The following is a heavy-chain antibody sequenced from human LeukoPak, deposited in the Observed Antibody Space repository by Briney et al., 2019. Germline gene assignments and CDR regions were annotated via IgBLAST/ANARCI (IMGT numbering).Heavy chain of an antibody. D-gene: IGHD6-13*01. CDR2: IYYSGST. J-gene: IGHJ4*02. V-gene: IGHV4-31*03. Sequence: SETLSLTCTVSGGSMSGYYWSWIRQHPGKGLEWIGYIYYSGSTYYNPSLKSRVTISVDTSKNQFSLKLSSVTAADTAVYYCARDRMAAGLFDYWGQGTLVTVSS. CDR3: ARDRMAAGLFDY. CDR1: GGSMSGYY.